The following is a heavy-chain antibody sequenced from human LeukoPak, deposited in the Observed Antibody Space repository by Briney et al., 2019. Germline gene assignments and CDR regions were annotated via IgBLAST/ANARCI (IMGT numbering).Heavy chain of an antibody. CDR1: GYTFTSYG. Sequence: ASVKVSCKVSGYTFTSYGISWVRQAPGQGLEWMGWISAYNGNTNYAQKLQGRVTMTTDTSTSTAYMELRSLRSDDTAVYYCARDAYSSGWYVGANWFDPWGQGTLVTVSS. J-gene: IGHJ5*02. CDR2: ISAYNGNT. D-gene: IGHD6-19*01. CDR3: ARDAYSSGWYVGANWFDP. V-gene: IGHV1-18*01.